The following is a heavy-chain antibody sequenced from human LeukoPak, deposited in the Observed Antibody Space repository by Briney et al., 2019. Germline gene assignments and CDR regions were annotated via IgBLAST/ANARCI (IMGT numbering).Heavy chain of an antibody. CDR3: ARGVFYDSSGSVE. D-gene: IGHD3-22*01. CDR1: GFTFSGYD. CDR2: ISGSSSYI. J-gene: IGHJ4*02. V-gene: IGHV3-21*04. Sequence: PGGSLRLSCAASGFTFSGYDMNWVRQAPGKGLEWVSSISGSSSYIYYADSMKGRFTISRDNAKNSLYLQMNSLRAEDTAVYYCARGVFYDSSGSVEWGQGTLVTVSS.